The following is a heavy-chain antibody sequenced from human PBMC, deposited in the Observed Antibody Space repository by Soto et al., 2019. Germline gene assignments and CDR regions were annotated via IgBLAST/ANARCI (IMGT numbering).Heavy chain of an antibody. D-gene: IGHD1-1*01. CDR3: ARDEAYKWNDGGWFDP. Sequence: QVQLVQSGAEVKKPGASVKVSCKASGYTFTSYGISWVRQASGQGLEWMGWISAYNGNTKYAQKLQGRVTTTTDTSTSTAYMELRSLRSDDTAVYYCARDEAYKWNDGGWFDPWGQGTLVTVSS. V-gene: IGHV1-18*01. J-gene: IGHJ5*02. CDR2: ISAYNGNT. CDR1: GYTFTSYG.